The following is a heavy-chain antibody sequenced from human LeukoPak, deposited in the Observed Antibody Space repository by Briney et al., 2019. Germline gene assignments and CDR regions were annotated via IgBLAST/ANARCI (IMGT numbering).Heavy chain of an antibody. V-gene: IGHV1-18*04. CDR3: ARIRIEMATICPFDY. J-gene: IGHJ4*02. CDR2: ISAYNGNT. D-gene: IGHD5-24*01. CDR1: GYSFTSNY. Sequence: ASVKVSCKASGYSFTSNYIHWVRQAPGQGLEWMGWISAYNGNTNYAQKLQGRVTMTTDTSTSTAYMELRSLRSDDTAVYYCARIRIEMATICPFDYWGQGTLVTVSS.